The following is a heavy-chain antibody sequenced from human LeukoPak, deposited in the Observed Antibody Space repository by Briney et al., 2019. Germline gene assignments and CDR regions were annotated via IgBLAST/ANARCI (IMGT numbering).Heavy chain of an antibody. V-gene: IGHV4-30-2*01. CDR2: IYHSGST. CDR3: ARMKQQLFSFDP. Sequence: SETLSLTCTVSGGSTSSGGYYWSWIRQPPGKGLEWIGYIYHSGSTYYNPSLKSRVTISVDRSKNQFSLKLSSVTAADTAVYYCARMKQQLFSFDPWGQGTLVTVSS. D-gene: IGHD6-13*01. CDR1: GGSTSSGGYY. J-gene: IGHJ5*02.